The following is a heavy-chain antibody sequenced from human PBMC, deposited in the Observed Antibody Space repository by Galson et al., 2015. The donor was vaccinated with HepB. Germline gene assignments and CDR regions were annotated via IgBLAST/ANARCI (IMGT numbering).Heavy chain of an antibody. D-gene: IGHD3-22*01. CDR2: FYPGDSDT. CDR3: ASWQRASYYYDSSGRDAFDI. Sequence: QSGAEVKKPGESLKISCKGSGYSFTSYWIGWVRQMPGKGLEWMGIFYPGDSDTRYSPSFQGQVTISADKSISTAYLQWSSLKASDTAMYYCASWQRASYYYDSSGRDAFDIWGQGTMVTVSS. V-gene: IGHV5-51*01. CDR1: GYSFTSYW. J-gene: IGHJ3*02.